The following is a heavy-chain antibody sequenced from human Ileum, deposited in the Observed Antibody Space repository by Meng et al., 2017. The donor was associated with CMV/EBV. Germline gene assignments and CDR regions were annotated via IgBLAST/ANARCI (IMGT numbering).Heavy chain of an antibody. V-gene: IGHV3-23*01. J-gene: IGHJ4*02. Sequence: SRTLSCSASGFTFSSYALRWARQAPGKGLAWVSSISGTGHTTYSAASVTGRFTISIDNSTNPLYLQMNSLRAEDTALYYCAKDSSYYGQGTLVTVSS. CDR1: GFTFSSYA. CDR3: AKDSSY. CDR2: ISGTGHTT.